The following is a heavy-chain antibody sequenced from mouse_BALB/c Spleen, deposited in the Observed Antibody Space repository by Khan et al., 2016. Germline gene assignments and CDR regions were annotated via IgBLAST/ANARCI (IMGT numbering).Heavy chain of an antibody. Sequence: EVQLVESGGGLVQPKGSLKLSCAASGFTFNTYAMNWVRQAPGKGLEWVARIRSKSNNYATYYADSVKDRFTISRDDSQSMLYLQMKNLKTEDTAMYSCERPSSHGGFDYWGQGTTLTVSS. CDR3: ERPSSHGGFDY. J-gene: IGHJ2*01. CDR2: IRSKSNNYAT. V-gene: IGHV10-1*02. CDR1: GFTFNTYA.